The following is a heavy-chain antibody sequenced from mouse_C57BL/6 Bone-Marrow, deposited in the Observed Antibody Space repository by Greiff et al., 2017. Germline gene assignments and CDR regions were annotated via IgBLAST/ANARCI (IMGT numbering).Heavy chain of an antibody. V-gene: IGHV1-61*01. J-gene: IGHJ2*01. CDR1: GYTFTSYW. CDR3: ARDDGLAY. D-gene: IGHD2-3*01. Sequence: QVQLQQPGAELMRPGSSVKLSCKASGYTFTSYWMDWVKQRPGHGLEWIGNIYPSDSETHYNQKFKDKATLTVDKSSSTAYMQLSSLTSEDSAVYYCARDDGLAYWGQGTTLTVSS. CDR2: IYPSDSET.